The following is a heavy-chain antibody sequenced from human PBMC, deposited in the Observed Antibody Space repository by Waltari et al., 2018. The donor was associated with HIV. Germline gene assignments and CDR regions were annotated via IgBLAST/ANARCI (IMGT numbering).Heavy chain of an antibody. CDR1: GGSISSYY. V-gene: IGHV4-4*07. J-gene: IGHJ4*02. CDR3: AGTYYDYVWGSYRPPPFDY. CDR2: IYTSGST. Sequence: QVQLQESGPGLVKPSETLSLTCTVPGGSISSYYWTWIRQPAGKGLEWIGRIYTSGSTNYNPSLKSRVTMSVDTSKNQFSLKLSSVTAADTAVYYCAGTYYDYVWGSYRPPPFDYWGQGTLVTVSS. D-gene: IGHD3-16*02.